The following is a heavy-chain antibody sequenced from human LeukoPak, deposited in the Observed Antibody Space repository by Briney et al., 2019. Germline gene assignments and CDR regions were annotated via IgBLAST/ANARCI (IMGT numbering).Heavy chain of an antibody. Sequence: GGSLRLSCAASGFTFSSYAMHWVRQAPGKGLEYVSAISSNGGSTYYANSVKGRFTISRDNSKNTLYLQMGSLRAEDMAVYYCARDEKGDGYKYWGQGTLVTVSS. CDR3: ARDEKGDGYKY. CDR2: ISSNGGST. J-gene: IGHJ4*02. V-gene: IGHV3-64*01. D-gene: IGHD5-24*01. CDR1: GFTFSSYA.